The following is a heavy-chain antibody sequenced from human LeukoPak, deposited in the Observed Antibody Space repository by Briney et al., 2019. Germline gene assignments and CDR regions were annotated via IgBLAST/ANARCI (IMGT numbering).Heavy chain of an antibody. CDR1: GYSFPDYW. D-gene: IGHD3-10*01. J-gene: IGHJ4*02. Sequence: GESLKISCKGSGYSFPDYWIGWVRQMPGKGLEWMAMIYPGDSSTRYSLSFQGQVSISADKSINTAHLQWSSLKASDTAMYYCARRYNRDSIDYWGQGTLVTVSS. V-gene: IGHV5-51*01. CDR2: IYPGDSST. CDR3: ARRYNRDSIDY.